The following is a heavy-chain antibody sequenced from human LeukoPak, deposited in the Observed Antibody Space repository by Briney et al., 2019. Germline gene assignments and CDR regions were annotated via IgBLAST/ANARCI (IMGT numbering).Heavy chain of an antibody. Sequence: GGTLRLSCAASGFTFSSYGIHWVRQAPGKGLEWVTFIQYDGSNKYADSVKGRFTISRDNSKNVLYLQMNSLRAEDTALYYCAKSSSRLDTSSFEYWGQGTLVTVSS. CDR2: IQYDGSNK. CDR1: GFTFSSYG. D-gene: IGHD5-18*01. V-gene: IGHV3-30*02. J-gene: IGHJ4*02. CDR3: AKSSSRLDTSSFEY.